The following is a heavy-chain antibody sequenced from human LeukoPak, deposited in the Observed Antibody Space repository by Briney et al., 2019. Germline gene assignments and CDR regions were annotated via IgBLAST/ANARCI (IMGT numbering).Heavy chain of an antibody. CDR2: ISYDGSNK. Sequence: GRSLRLSCAASGFTFSSYAMHWVRQAPGKGLEWVAVISYDGSNKYYADSVKGRFTISGDNSKNTLYLQMNSLRAEDTAVYYCARDSIAAGLAFDSWGQGTLVTVSS. J-gene: IGHJ4*02. V-gene: IGHV3-30*04. CDR1: GFTFSSYA. D-gene: IGHD6-6*01. CDR3: ARDSIAAGLAFDS.